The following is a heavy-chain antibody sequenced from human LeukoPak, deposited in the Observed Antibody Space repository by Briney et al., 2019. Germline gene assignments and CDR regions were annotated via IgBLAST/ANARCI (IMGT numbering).Heavy chain of an antibody. CDR2: ISAYNGNT. CDR3: ARTIGSTLSYFDY. Sequence: ASVKVSCKASGYTFISYGFSWVRQAPGQGLEWMGWISAYNGNTNYAQKLQGRVTLTTDTSTSTTYMELRSLRSDDTAVYYCARTIGSTLSYFDYWGQGALVAVSS. J-gene: IGHJ4*02. V-gene: IGHV1-18*01. CDR1: GYTFISYG. D-gene: IGHD1-1*01.